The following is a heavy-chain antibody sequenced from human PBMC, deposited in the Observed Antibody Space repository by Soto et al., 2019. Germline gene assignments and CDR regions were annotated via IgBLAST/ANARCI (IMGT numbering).Heavy chain of an antibody. CDR2: ISDYNGNT. D-gene: IGHD3-10*01. V-gene: IGHV1-18*01. J-gene: IGHJ4*02. CDR1: GYTFTSYG. CDR3: GRGLWFGEIDY. Sequence: QVQLVQSGAEVKKPGASVKVSCKASGYTFTSYGISWVRQAPVQGLEWMGWISDYNGNTNYAQKLQGRVTITTDTSTSTDYMELRRLRYDDTAVYCCGRGLWFGEIDYWGQGTLVTVSS.